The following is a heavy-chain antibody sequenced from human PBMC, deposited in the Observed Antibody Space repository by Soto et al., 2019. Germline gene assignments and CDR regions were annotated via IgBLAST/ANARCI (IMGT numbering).Heavy chain of an antibody. CDR2: INPNSGDT. CDR3: ARDARGTRGFDEMDI. CDR1: GYIFTGYH. J-gene: IGHJ6*02. V-gene: IGHV1-2*02. Sequence: ASVKVSCKASGYIFTGYHIHWVRQAPGRGLEWMGWINPNSGDTEYAQNFQGRVTMTRDTSFNLVYMEMSGLMSDDTAVYYCARDARGTRGFDEMDIWGQGTRVTVSS. D-gene: IGHD3-9*01.